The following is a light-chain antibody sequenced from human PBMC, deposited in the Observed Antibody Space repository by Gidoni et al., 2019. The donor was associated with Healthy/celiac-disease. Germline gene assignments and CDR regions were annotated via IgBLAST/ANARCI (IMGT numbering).Light chain of an antibody. J-gene: IGKJ4*01. CDR2: DAY. CDR1: QDISNS. V-gene: IGKV1-33*01. Sequence: IQMPQSPSSLSESVGDRVTISFQASQDISNSLNLYQQKPGKAPKLLIYDAYNLETGVPSRFSGSGSETDFTCTISSLEPEYIATYHCEQYDNRPPAFGGGTKVEIK. CDR3: EQYDNRPPA.